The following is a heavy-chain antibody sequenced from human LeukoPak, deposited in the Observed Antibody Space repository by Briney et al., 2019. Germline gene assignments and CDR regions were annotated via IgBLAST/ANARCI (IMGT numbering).Heavy chain of an antibody. CDR1: GGSFSGYY. CDR2: INHSGST. Sequence: SETLSLTCAVYGGSFSGYYWSWIRQPPGKGLEWIGEINHSGSTNYNPSLKSRVTISVDTSKNQFSLKLSSVTAADTAVYYCARGHKGGSCRYWGQGTLVTVSS. D-gene: IGHD2-15*01. CDR3: ARGHKGGSCRY. J-gene: IGHJ4*02. V-gene: IGHV4-34*01.